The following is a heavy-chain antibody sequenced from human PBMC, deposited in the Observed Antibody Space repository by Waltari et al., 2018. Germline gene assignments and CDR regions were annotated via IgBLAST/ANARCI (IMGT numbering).Heavy chain of an antibody. CDR3: ARVHQYCFNNMCNEWLDP. V-gene: IGHV3-72*01. Sequence: EVQLVESGGGLIQPGGSLRVSCAASGFNFGDHYMDWLRQVPGKGLEGVGRIRKKVKGQTTEDVASVKGRFTISRYDPNNSLYLQMNSLKTEDTAVYHCARVHQYCFNNMCNEWLDPWGQGTLVTVSS. CDR2: IRKKVKGQTT. CDR1: GFNFGDHY. J-gene: IGHJ5*02. D-gene: IGHD2-15*01.